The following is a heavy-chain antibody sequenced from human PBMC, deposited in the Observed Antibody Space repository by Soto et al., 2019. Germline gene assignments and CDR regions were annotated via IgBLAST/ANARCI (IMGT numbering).Heavy chain of an antibody. CDR3: APDLGHYYDSSGYYYVDY. CDR1: GFTFSSYA. J-gene: IGHJ4*02. CDR2: ISGSGGST. D-gene: IGHD3-22*01. Sequence: GGSLRLSCAASGFTFSSYAMSWVRQAPGKGLEWVSAISGSGGSTYYADSVKGRFTISRDNSKNTLYLQMNSLRGEDTAVYYCAPDLGHYYDSSGYYYVDYWGQGTLVTVSS. V-gene: IGHV3-23*01.